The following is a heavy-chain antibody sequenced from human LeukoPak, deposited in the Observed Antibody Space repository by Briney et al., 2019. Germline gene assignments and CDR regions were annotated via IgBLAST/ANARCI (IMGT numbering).Heavy chain of an antibody. Sequence: GGSLGLSCAASGFTFSDYAMHWVRQAPGKGLEWVAVIAYGGSNEYHADSVKGRFTISRDNSKNTLYLQMNSLRPEDTGVYYCARNKPITAFFGMDVWGQGTTVTVSS. CDR2: IAYGGSNE. CDR1: GFTFSDYA. D-gene: IGHD2/OR15-2a*01. J-gene: IGHJ6*02. CDR3: ARNKPITAFFGMDV. V-gene: IGHV3-30*03.